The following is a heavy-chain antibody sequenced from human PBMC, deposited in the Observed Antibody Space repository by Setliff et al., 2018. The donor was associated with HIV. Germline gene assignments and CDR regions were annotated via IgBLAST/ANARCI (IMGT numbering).Heavy chain of an antibody. CDR3: AAVFTGVPGRSLDY. CDR1: GFTFSSYS. D-gene: IGHD6-19*01. CDR2: ITSSSRTI. J-gene: IGHJ4*02. V-gene: IGHV3-48*04. Sequence: GGSLRLSCAASGFTFSSYSMNWVRQAPGKGLEWVSYITSSSRTIYYADSVKGRFTISRDNAKNSLSLQMSSLRVEDAAVYYCAAVFTGVPGRSLDYWGQGTLVTVSS.